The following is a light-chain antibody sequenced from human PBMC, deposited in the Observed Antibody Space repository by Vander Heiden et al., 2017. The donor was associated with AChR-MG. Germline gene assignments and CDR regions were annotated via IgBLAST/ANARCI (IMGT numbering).Light chain of an antibody. CDR3: QVWDNSGDHVA. CDR2: YDS. CDR1: NIGNKG. J-gene: IGLJ2*01. V-gene: IGLV3-21*04. Sequence: SYVLTQPPSVSVAPGKTARITCGGNNIGNKGVHWYQQRPGQAPVLVISYDSDRPSGIPERFSGSNSGNTATLTISRVEAGDGADYYCQVWDNSGDHVAFGGGTKLTVL.